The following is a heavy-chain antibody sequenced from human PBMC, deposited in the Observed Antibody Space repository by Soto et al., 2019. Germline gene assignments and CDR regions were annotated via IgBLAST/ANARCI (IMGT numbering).Heavy chain of an antibody. D-gene: IGHD2-8*02. CDR1: GGSFSGYY. CDR2: INHTGST. Sequence: QVQLQQWDAGLLKPSETLSLTCAVYGGSFSGYYWTWIRQPPGTGLEWIGEINHTGSTNYNPSLKSRVTLSVDSSMNQFSLKLTSVTAADTAVYYCARDKITGLVDYWGQGTLVTAS. J-gene: IGHJ4*02. CDR3: ARDKITGLVDY. V-gene: IGHV4-34*01.